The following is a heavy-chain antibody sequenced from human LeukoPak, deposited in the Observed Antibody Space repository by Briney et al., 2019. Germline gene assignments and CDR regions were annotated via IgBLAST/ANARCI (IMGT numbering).Heavy chain of an antibody. J-gene: IGHJ4*02. CDR1: GFTFSSSG. CDR3: AKEASRGSSFAYTPIEKPYYLDY. CDR2: IRYGGSHK. Sequence: GGSLRLSCAASGFTFSSSGMHWVRQAPGKGLEWVAFIRYGGSHKYYADSVKGRFTISRDNSKNTLFLQMNSLRPEDTAVYYCAKEASRGSSFAYTPIEKPYYLDYWGQGTLVTVSS. D-gene: IGHD5-18*01. V-gene: IGHV3-30*02.